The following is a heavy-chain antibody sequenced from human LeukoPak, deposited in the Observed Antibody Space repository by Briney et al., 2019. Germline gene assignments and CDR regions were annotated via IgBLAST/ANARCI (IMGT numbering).Heavy chain of an antibody. D-gene: IGHD3-10*01. CDR1: GFTFSNAW. Sequence: GGSLRLSCAASGFTFSNAWMSWVRQAPGKGLEWVGRIKSKTDGGTTDYAAPVKGRFTISRDDSKNTLYLQMNSLRAGDTAVYYCARVPTPMVRGVIINRYYYYYMDVWGKGTTVTISS. J-gene: IGHJ6*03. CDR2: IKSKTDGGTT. V-gene: IGHV3-15*01. CDR3: ARVPTPMVRGVIINRYYYYYMDV.